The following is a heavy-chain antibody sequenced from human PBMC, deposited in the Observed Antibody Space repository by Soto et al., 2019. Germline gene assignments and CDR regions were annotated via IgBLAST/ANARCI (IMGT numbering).Heavy chain of an antibody. D-gene: IGHD2-21*02. CDR2: INPSGGST. V-gene: IGHV1-46*03. CDR1: GYTFTSYY. CDR3: ARVPLGGNSKQTYLSDI. Sequence: ASVKVSCKASGYTFTSYYMHWVRQAPGQGLERMGIINPSGGSTSYAQKFQGRVTMTRDTSTSTVYMELSSLRSEDTAVYYCARVPLGGNSKQTYLSDIWGQGTMVTVSS. J-gene: IGHJ3*02.